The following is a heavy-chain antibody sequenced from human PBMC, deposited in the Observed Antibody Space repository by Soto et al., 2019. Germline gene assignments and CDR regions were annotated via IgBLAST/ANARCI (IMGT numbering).Heavy chain of an antibody. CDR2: ITPDGNRA. CDR1: GSTFSSYD. J-gene: IGHJ3*02. CDR3: VRGPSHGAFDI. V-gene: IGHV3-30-3*01. Sequence: QVQLVESGGDVVQPGRSLRLSCAASGSTFSSYDIHWVRQAPGKGLEWVAHITPDGNRAYYADSVKGRFTVSRDNARNTVYLQVKSLRPEDTAVYHCVRGPSHGAFDIWGQVTLVTVSS.